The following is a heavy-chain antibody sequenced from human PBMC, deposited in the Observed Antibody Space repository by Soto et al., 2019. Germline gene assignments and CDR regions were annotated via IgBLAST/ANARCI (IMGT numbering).Heavy chain of an antibody. CDR1: GFIFGNYM. V-gene: IGHV3-23*01. Sequence: EVQLLESGGGLVQPGVSLRLSCAFSGFIFGNYMMTWVRQAPGKGLEWVSTIRDGGESTYYADSVKGRFTISRDNYKNTLYLQMDSLGVEDTAVYYCAPHVHCSGGSCHYDAFDIRGQGTMITVSS. CDR2: IRDGGEST. CDR3: APHVHCSGGSCHYDAFDI. J-gene: IGHJ3*02. D-gene: IGHD2-15*01.